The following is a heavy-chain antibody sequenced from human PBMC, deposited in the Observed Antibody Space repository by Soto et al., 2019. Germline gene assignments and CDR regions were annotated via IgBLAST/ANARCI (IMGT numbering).Heavy chain of an antibody. CDR3: TRENYYDSSGYFQSDY. CDR2: IKSKTDGGTT. Sequence: GESLKISCAASGFTFSNAWMSWVRQAPGKGLEWVGRIKSKTDGGTTDYAAPVKGRFTISRDDSKNTLYLQMNSLKTEDTAVYYCTRENYYDSSGYFQSDYWGQGTLVTVSS. D-gene: IGHD3-22*01. J-gene: IGHJ4*02. CDR1: GFTFSNAW. V-gene: IGHV3-15*01.